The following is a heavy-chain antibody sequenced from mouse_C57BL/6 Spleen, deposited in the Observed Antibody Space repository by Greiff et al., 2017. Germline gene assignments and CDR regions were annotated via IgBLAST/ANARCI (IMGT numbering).Heavy chain of an antibody. Sequence: VQLQQPGAELVKPGASVKLSCKASGYTFTSYWMQWVKQRPGPGLEWIGEIDPSGSYTNYNQKFKGKATLTVDTSSSTAYMQLSSLTSVYSAVYYCARSDGYVDYWGQGTTLTVSS. CDR3: ARSDGYVDY. CDR2: IDPSGSYT. J-gene: IGHJ2*01. V-gene: IGHV1-50*01. D-gene: IGHD2-3*01. CDR1: GYTFTSYW.